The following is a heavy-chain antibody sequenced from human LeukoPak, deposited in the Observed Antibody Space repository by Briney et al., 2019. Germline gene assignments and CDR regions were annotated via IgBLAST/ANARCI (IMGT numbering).Heavy chain of an antibody. CDR3: ARHYGP. Sequence: PSGTVCLTCAVSVGDISSSNCRSWVRQPPGKVLEWIGSIYDSGSTYYNPSLKSRVTISVDTSKNQFSLKLNSVTAADTAVYYCARHYGPWGQGTLVTVSS. CDR1: VGDISSSNC. CDR2: IYDSGST. V-gene: IGHV4-39*01. J-gene: IGHJ5*02. D-gene: IGHD3-10*01.